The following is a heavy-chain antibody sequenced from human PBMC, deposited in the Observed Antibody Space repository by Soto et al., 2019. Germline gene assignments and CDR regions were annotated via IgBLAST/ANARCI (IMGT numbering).Heavy chain of an antibody. CDR3: ARHPPSRIAALPGWFDP. J-gene: IGHJ5*02. CDR2: IYYSGST. Sequence: PSETLSLTCTVSGGSISSSSYYWGWIRQPPGKGLEWIGSIYYSGSTYYNPSLKSRVTISVDTSKNQFSLKLSSVTAADTAVYYRARHPPSRIAALPGWFDPWGQGTLVTVSS. CDR1: GGSISSSSYY. D-gene: IGHD6-6*01. V-gene: IGHV4-39*01.